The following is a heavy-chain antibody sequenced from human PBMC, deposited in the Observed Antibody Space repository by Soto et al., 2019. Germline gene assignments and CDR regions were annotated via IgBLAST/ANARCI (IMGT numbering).Heavy chain of an antibody. CDR3: ARGSEYDFWSGYSY. Sequence: ASVKVSCKASGYTFTSYDINWVRQATGQGLEWMGWMNPNSGNTGYAQKFQGRVTMTRNTSISTAYMELSSLRSEDTAVYYCARGSEYDFWSGYSYWVQGTLVTVSS. CDR2: MNPNSGNT. J-gene: IGHJ4*02. V-gene: IGHV1-8*01. D-gene: IGHD3-3*01. CDR1: GYTFTSYD.